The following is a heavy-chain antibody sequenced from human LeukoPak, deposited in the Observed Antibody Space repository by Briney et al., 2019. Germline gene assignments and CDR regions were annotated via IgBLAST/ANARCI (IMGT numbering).Heavy chain of an antibody. J-gene: IGHJ4*02. D-gene: IGHD3-22*01. Sequence: GGSLRLSCAASGITFSAYTMNWVRQSPGKGLEWVSSISGSGSYIFYADSVKGRFTISRDNAKNSLYLQMNSLRAEDTAVYYCASDRSLIASLYYFDNWGQGTLVTVSS. CDR3: ASDRSLIASLYYFDN. CDR1: GITFSAYT. CDR2: ISGSGSYI. V-gene: IGHV3-21*01.